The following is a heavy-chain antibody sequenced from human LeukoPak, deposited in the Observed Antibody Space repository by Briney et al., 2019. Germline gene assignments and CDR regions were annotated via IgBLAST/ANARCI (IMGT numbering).Heavy chain of an antibody. J-gene: IGHJ3*02. CDR2: ISGSGDNT. V-gene: IGHV3-23*01. CDR3: AREYKSEWLLHNDAFDI. Sequence: GGSLRLSCAASGFTFSNYAMSWVRQAPGKGLGWVSAISGSGDNTYYADSVKGRFTVSRDNSKNTLYVQMNSLRAEDTAVYYCAREYKSEWLLHNDAFDIWGQGTMVTVSS. D-gene: IGHD3-3*01. CDR1: GFTFSNYA.